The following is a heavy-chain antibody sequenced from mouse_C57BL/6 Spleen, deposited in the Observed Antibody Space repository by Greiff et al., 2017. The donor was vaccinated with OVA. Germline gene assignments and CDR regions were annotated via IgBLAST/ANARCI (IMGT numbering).Heavy chain of an antibody. V-gene: IGHV1-50*01. CDR2: IDPSDSYT. J-gene: IGHJ2*01. D-gene: IGHD2-5*01. CDR3: ARLYSNYFDY. CDR1: GYTFTSYW. Sequence: QVQLQQPGAELVKPGASVKLSCKASGYTFTSYWMQWVKQRPGQGLEWIGEIDPSDSYTNYNQKFKGKATLTVDTSSSTAYMRLSSLTSEDSAVYYCARLYSNYFDYWGQGTTLTVSS.